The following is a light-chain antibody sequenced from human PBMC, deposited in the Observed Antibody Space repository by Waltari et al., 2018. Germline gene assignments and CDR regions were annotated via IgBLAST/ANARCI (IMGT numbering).Light chain of an antibody. CDR1: QTILYSSSNKNY. CDR2: WAS. V-gene: IGKV4-1*01. Sequence: DIVMTQSPDSLTVSLGERATIHCKSTQTILYSSSNKNYLAWYQQKPRQPPTLLIYWASTRESGVPDRFSGTGSGTDFTLTISRLQAEDVAVYYCQQYFKTPLTFGGGTKVEIK. CDR3: QQYFKTPLT. J-gene: IGKJ4*01.